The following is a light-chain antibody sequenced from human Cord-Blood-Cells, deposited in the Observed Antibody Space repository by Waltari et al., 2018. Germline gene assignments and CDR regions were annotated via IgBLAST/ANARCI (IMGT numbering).Light chain of an antibody. CDR1: QGISSY. Sequence: IQLTPSPSSLSASVGDRVTITCRASQGISSYLAWYQQKPGTAPKLLIYAASTLQSGVPSRFSGSGSGTDFTLTINSLQPEDFATYYCQQLNSYPYTFGQGTKLEIK. CDR2: AAS. V-gene: IGKV1-9*01. CDR3: QQLNSYPYT. J-gene: IGKJ2*01.